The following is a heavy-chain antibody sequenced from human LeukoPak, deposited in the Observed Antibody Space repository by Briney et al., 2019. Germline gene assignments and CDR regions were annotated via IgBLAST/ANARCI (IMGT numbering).Heavy chain of an antibody. Sequence: GESLKISCKGSGYSFTSYWIGWVRQMPGKGLEWMGIIYPGDSSTRYSPSFQGQVTISADKSISTAYLQWSSLKASDTAMYYCARMYYYDSSGYFSEVDYWGQGTLVTVSS. V-gene: IGHV5-51*01. J-gene: IGHJ4*02. CDR1: GYSFTSYW. CDR2: IYPGDSST. D-gene: IGHD3-22*01. CDR3: ARMYYYDSSGYFSEVDY.